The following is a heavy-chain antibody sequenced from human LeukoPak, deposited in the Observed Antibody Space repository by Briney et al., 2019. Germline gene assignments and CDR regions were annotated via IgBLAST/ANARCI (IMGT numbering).Heavy chain of an antibody. CDR3: ARSLGDLALGY. D-gene: IGHD4-17*01. V-gene: IGHV3-66*02. CDR1: GFTVSSNY. Sequence: GGSLRLSCAASGFTVSSNYMSWVRQAPGEGLEWVSVIYSGGSTYYADSVKRRFTISRDNSKNTLYLQMNSLRAEDTAVHYCARSLGDLALGYWGQGTLVTVSS. J-gene: IGHJ4*02. CDR2: IYSGGST.